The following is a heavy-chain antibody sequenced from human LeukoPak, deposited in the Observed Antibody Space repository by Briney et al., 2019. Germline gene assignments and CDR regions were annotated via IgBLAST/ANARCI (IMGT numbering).Heavy chain of an antibody. CDR3: ARRRYDFWRARYYYYMDV. D-gene: IGHD3-3*01. CDR1: GGSFSGYY. V-gene: IGHV4-34*01. J-gene: IGHJ6*03. CDR2: INHSGST. Sequence: SETLSLTCAVYGGSFSGYYWSWIRQPPGKGLEWIGEINHSGSTNYNPSLKSRVTISVDTSKNQFSLKLSSVTAADTAVYYCARRRYDFWRARYYYYMDVWGKGTTFTVSS.